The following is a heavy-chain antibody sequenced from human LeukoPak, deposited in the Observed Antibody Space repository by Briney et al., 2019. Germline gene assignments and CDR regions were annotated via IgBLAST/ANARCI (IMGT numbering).Heavy chain of an antibody. CDR2: IIPIFGTA. D-gene: IGHD4-17*01. Sequence: SVKVSCKASGYTFTGYYMHWVRQAPGQGLEWMGGIIPIFGTANYAQKFQGRVTITADKSTSTAYMELSSLRSEDTAVYYCASSTVTKRYYYYYMDVWGKGTTVTVSS. V-gene: IGHV1-69*06. J-gene: IGHJ6*03. CDR3: ASSTVTKRYYYYYMDV. CDR1: GYTFTGYY.